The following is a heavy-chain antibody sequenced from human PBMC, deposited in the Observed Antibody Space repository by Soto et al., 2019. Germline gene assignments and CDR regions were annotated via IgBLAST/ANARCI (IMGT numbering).Heavy chain of an antibody. CDR2: IYPGDSDT. J-gene: IGHJ5*02. Sequence: PGESLKISCKGSGYSFTSYWIGWVRQMPGKGLEWMGIIYPGDSDTRYSPSFQGQVTISADKSISTAYLQWSSLKASDTAMYYCARLGFRHYDILTGRRFDPWGQGTLVTVSS. V-gene: IGHV5-51*01. CDR3: ARLGFRHYDILTGRRFDP. D-gene: IGHD3-9*01. CDR1: GYSFTSYW.